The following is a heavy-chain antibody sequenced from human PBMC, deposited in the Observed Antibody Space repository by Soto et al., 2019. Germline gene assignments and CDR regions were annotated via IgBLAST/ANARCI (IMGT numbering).Heavy chain of an antibody. V-gene: IGHV4-39*01. CDR1: GGSLTSNSYY. CDR3: ARRSTVTYDY. D-gene: IGHD4-17*01. Sequence: SETLSLTCTVSGGSLTSNSYYWGWIRQPPGKGLEWIGSFYYSQSTYFNPSLKSRVTISVETSKNQYSLKLSAVTAADTAVSYCARRSTVTYDYWGQVILVTVSS. J-gene: IGHJ4*02. CDR2: FYYSQST.